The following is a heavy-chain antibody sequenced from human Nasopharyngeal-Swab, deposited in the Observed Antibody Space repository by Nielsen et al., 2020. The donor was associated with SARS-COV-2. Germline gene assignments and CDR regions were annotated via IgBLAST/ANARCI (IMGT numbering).Heavy chain of an antibody. V-gene: IGHV3-15*01. D-gene: IGHD6-19*01. CDR3: TTTQWLDRLFDY. J-gene: IGHJ4*02. CDR2: IKSKTDGGTT. Sequence: WIRQPPGKGLEWVGRIKSKTDGGTTDYAAPVKGRFTISRDDSKNTPYLQMNSLKTEDTAVYYCTTTQWLDRLFDYWGQGTLVTVSS.